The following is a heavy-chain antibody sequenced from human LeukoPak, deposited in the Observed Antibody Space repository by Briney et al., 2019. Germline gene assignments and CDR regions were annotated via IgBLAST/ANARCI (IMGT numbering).Heavy chain of an antibody. J-gene: IGHJ2*01. CDR3: ARDRALLYLATWYFDL. Sequence: SETLSLTCAVSGGSISSSNWWSWVRQPPGKGLEWIGEIYHSGSTNYNPSLKSRVTISVDKSKNQFSLKLSSVTAADTAVYYCARDRALLYLATWYFDLWGRGTLVTVS. CDR1: GGSISSSNW. CDR2: IYHSGST. V-gene: IGHV4-4*02. D-gene: IGHD3-9*01.